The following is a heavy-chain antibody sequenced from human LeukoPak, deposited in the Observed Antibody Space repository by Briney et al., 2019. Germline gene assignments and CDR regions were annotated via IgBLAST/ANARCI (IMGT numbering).Heavy chain of an antibody. CDR1: GFTFSDYA. J-gene: IGHJ4*02. Sequence: GGSLRLSCAASGFTFSDYALHWVRQAPGKGLEWVSAITGSGGSTYYADSVKGRFTISRDNSKNTLYLQMNSLRAEDTAVYYCAKDHSAPPRDIVVVPAAIPYYFDYWGQGTLVTVSS. CDR3: AKDHSAPPRDIVVVPAAIPYYFDY. CDR2: ITGSGGST. D-gene: IGHD2-2*01. V-gene: IGHV3-23*01.